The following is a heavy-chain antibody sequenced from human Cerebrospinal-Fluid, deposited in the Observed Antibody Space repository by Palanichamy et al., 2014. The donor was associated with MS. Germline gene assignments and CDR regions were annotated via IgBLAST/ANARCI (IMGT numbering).Heavy chain of an antibody. D-gene: IGHD4-11*01. CDR3: AKGASDSNYAGGMDV. V-gene: IGHV1-2*04. CDR1: GYTFSGYY. J-gene: IGHJ6*02. Sequence: QVHLVQSGAEAKKPGASVKASCRASGYTFSGYYMHWVRQAPGQGLEWMGWINPNSGGTNYAQNFQGWVTMTRDTSSATAYLELRRLKSDDTALYYCAKGASDSNYAGGMDVWGQGTMVTVSS. CDR2: INPNSGGT.